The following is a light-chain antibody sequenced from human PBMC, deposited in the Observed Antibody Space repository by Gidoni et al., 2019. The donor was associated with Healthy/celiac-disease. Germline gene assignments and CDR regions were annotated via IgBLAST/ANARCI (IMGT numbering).Light chain of an antibody. J-gene: IGKJ4*01. Sequence: DIQMTQSPSTLSASVGDRVTITCRASQSISSWLAWYQQKPGKAPKLLIYKASSLESGVPSRFSGSGSGTEFTLTISSLQPDDFATYYCQQYNSSLLTCGGGTKVEIK. CDR1: QSISSW. CDR2: KAS. V-gene: IGKV1-5*03. CDR3: QQYNSSLLT.